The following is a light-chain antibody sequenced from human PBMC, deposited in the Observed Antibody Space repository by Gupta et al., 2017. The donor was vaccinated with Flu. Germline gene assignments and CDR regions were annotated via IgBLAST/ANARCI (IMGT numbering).Light chain of an antibody. V-gene: IGKV3-11*01. CDR2: DAS. Sequence: EVLLTQSPATLSLSPGERATLSCRASQSLASFLAWYQHKPGQAPRLLIYDASTRVSGIPDSFSGSGSGTDFTLTISSLEPEDSGVYYCQQSSTRGTFGGGTKVEIK. CDR3: QQSSTRGT. CDR1: QSLASF. J-gene: IGKJ4*01.